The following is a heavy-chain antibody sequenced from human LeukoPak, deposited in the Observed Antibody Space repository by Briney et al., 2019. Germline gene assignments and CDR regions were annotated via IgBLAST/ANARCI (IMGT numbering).Heavy chain of an antibody. D-gene: IGHD3-22*01. CDR3: ARDSPAGRLVNTVYNWFDP. Sequence: GRSLRLSCTASGFDFSIYAMAWDRQAPGKGLDRVSSIGSESHYMYYADSVKGRFSISRDNARNSLHLQMMSLRDEDTAVYYCARDSPAGRLVNTVYNWFDPWGQGTLVTVSS. J-gene: IGHJ5*02. CDR2: IGSESHYM. CDR1: GFDFSIYA. V-gene: IGHV3-21*04.